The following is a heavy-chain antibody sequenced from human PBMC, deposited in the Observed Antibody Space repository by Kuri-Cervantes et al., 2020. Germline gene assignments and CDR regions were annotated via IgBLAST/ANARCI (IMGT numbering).Heavy chain of an antibody. CDR2: ISAYNGNT. Sequence: ASVKVSCKASGYTFTSYGISWVRQAPGQGLEWMGWISAYNGNTNYAQKPQGRVTMTTDTSTSTAYMELRSLRSDDTAVYYCARDSEYYDILTGYYLRPHAFDIWGQGTMVTVSS. D-gene: IGHD3-9*01. J-gene: IGHJ3*02. CDR1: GYTFTSYG. V-gene: IGHV1-18*01. CDR3: ARDSEYYDILTGYYLRPHAFDI.